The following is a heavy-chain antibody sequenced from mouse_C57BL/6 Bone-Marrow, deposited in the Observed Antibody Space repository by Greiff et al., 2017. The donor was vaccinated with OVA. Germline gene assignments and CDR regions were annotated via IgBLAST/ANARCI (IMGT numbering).Heavy chain of an antibody. D-gene: IGHD3-1*01. J-gene: IGHJ3*01. CDR2: ISSGGSYT. V-gene: IGHV5-6*02. CDR3: ARRGLGFAY. Sequence: EVKVVESGGDLVKPGGSLKLSCAASGFTFSSYGMSWVRQTPDKRLEWVATISSGGSYTYYPDSVKGRFTISRDNAKNTLYLQMSSLKSEDTAMYYCARRGLGFAYWGQGTLVTVSA. CDR1: GFTFSSYG.